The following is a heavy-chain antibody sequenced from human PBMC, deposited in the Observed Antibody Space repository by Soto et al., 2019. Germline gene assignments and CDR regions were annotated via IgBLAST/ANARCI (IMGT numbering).Heavy chain of an antibody. CDR3: ARSPIRLAAAGLVDY. Sequence: QVQLVQSGAEVKKPGSSVKVSCKASGGTFSSYTISWVRQAPGQGLEWMGRIIPILGIANYAQKFQGRVTITADKSTSTAYMELSSLRSEDTAVYYCARSPIRLAAAGLVDYWGQGTLVTVSS. V-gene: IGHV1-69*02. CDR2: IIPILGIA. D-gene: IGHD6-13*01. CDR1: GGTFSSYT. J-gene: IGHJ4*02.